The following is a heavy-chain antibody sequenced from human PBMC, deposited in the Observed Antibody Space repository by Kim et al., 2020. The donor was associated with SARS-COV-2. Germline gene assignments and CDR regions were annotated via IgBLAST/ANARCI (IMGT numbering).Heavy chain of an antibody. CDR3: ARVSRRGSSYY. Sequence: TYYNPSLKSRVTISVDTSKNQFSLKLSSVTAADTAVYYCARVSRRGSSYYWGQGTLVTVSS. CDR2: T. V-gene: IGHV4-31*02. D-gene: IGHD3-16*01. J-gene: IGHJ4*02.